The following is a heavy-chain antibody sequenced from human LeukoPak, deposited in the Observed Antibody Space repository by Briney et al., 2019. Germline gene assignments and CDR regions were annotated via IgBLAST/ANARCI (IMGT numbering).Heavy chain of an antibody. Sequence: ASVKVSCKASGYTFTGYYIHWVRQAPGQGLEWMGWINPNSGGTNYAQKFQGRVTMTRDTSINTAYMELSRLRSDDTAVYYCARDFTYFDYWGQGTLVTVSS. CDR2: INPNSGGT. CDR1: GYTFTGYY. V-gene: IGHV1-2*02. J-gene: IGHJ4*02. CDR3: ARDFTYFDY.